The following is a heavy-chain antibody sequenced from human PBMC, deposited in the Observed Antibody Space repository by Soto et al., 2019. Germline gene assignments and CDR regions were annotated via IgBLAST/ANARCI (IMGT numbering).Heavy chain of an antibody. CDR2: IFHTGTT. CDR1: GGFVSSSSYS. D-gene: IGHD3-22*01. Sequence: PSETLSLTCSVSGGFVSSSSYSWGWIRQSPGKGLEWIGYIFHTGTTSYNPSLKSRVTLSVDTSQSQFSLKLNSVTAADTAVYYCTTEAYDNSGSLAFDIWGPGTLVTVSS. J-gene: IGHJ3*02. V-gene: IGHV4-61*05. CDR3: TTEAYDNSGSLAFDI.